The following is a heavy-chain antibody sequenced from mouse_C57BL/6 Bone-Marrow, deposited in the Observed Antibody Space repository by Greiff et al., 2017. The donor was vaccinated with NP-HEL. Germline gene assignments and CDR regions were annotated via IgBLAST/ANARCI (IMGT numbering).Heavy chain of an antibody. CDR3: ARHSLDYYARNYFDY. D-gene: IGHD1-1*01. CDR1: GFTFSDYG. CDR2: ISNLAYSI. Sequence: EVQLVESGGGLVQPGGSLKLSCAASGFTFSDYGMAWVRQAPRKGPEWVAFISNLAYSIYYADTVTGRFTFSRENATNTLYLEMSSLMSEDTAMYYCARHSLDYYARNYFDYWGQGTTLTVSS. V-gene: IGHV5-15*01. J-gene: IGHJ2*01.